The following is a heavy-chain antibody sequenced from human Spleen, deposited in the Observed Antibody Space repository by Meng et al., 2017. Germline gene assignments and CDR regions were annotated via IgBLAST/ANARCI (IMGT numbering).Heavy chain of an antibody. V-gene: IGHV4-34*01. D-gene: IGHD4-11*01. CDR1: GGSFSGYY. J-gene: IGHJ4*02. CDR2: INHSGST. Sequence: LQQWGAGLFKPSEPLSFTGVVSGGSFSGYYWSWIRQPPGKGLEWIGEINHSGSTNYNPSLESRATISVDTSQNNLSLKLSSVTAADSAVYYCARGPTTMAHDFDYWGQGTLVTVSS. CDR3: ARGPTTMAHDFDY.